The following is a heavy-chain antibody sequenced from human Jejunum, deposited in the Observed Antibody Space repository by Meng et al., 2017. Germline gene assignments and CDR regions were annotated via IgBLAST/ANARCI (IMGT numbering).Heavy chain of an antibody. Sequence: GESLKISCEGSGFTFSTYYMHWVRQGPGKGLVWVSHINTAGTSRTYADSVKGRFTISRDNAKNTLYLQMDSLRAEDTAVYYCSRSYGSEKILDYWGQGTLVTVSS. CDR2: INTAGTSR. V-gene: IGHV3-74*01. J-gene: IGHJ4*02. CDR3: SRSYGSEKILDY. D-gene: IGHD3-10*01. CDR1: GFTFSTYY.